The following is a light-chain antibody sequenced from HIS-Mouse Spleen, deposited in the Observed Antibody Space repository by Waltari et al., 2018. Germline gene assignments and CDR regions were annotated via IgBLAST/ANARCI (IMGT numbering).Light chain of an antibody. Sequence: QSALTQPASVSGSPGQSITISCTGTSSDVGGYHYVSWYQQHPGKAPKLMIYDVSNRPSGVSNRFSGSKSGNTASLTISGLQAEDEADYYCSSYTSSSTLVVLGGGTKLTVL. J-gene: IGLJ2*01. V-gene: IGLV2-14*03. CDR1: SSDVGGYHY. CDR3: SSYTSSSTLVV. CDR2: DVS.